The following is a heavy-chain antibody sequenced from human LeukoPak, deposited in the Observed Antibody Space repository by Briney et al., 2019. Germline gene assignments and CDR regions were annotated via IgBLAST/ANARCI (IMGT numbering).Heavy chain of an antibody. V-gene: IGHV4-38-2*01. J-gene: IGHJ4*02. CDR2: IYHSGST. Sequence: KPSETLLLSCAASDYSISSGYYWGWIRQPPGQVLEWIGSIYHSGSTYYNPSLKSRVTISVDTSKNQFSLKLSSVTAADTAVYYCARSEVEWDVLLWFGELFRGRYFDYWGQGTLVTVSS. CDR1: DYSISSGYY. CDR3: ARSEVEWDVLLWFGELFRGRYFDY. D-gene: IGHD3-10*01.